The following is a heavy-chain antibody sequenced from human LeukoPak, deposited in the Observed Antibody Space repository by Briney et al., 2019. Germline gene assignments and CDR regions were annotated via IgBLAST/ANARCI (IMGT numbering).Heavy chain of an antibody. D-gene: IGHD5-12*01. CDR1: GASITSSNYY. J-gene: IGHJ4*02. CDR3: AKSNGYGLIDY. CDR2: IYSSGNT. Sequence: PSETLSLTCAVSGASITSSNYYWGWVRQSPGKGLEWIGNIYSSGNTYYKASLKSRVTMYIDTSKNQFFLKLSSVTAADTAMYYCAKSNGYGLIDYWGQGTLVTVSS. V-gene: IGHV4-39*01.